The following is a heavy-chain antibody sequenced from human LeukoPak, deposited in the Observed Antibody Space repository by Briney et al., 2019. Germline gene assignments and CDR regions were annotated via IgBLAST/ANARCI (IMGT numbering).Heavy chain of an antibody. CDR2: TYYRSTWYN. Sequence: SQTLTLTCAISGDSVSSNSVTCNWLRQSPSRGLEWLGRTYYRSTWYNDYAVSVRGRITVNPDTSKNQFSLHLNSVTPEDTAVYYCARRLTQYDCFDPWGQGILVTVSS. V-gene: IGHV6-1*01. CDR1: GDSVSSNSVT. J-gene: IGHJ5*02. CDR3: ARRLTQYDCFDP. D-gene: IGHD2-2*01.